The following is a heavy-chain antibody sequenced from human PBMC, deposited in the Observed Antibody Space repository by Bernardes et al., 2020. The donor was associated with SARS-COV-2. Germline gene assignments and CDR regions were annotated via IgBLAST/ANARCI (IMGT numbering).Heavy chain of an antibody. CDR3: AREGYYYADY. D-gene: IGHD3-22*01. CDR2: VDPSGST. J-gene: IGHJ4*02. Sequence: SETLTLTCIVSGVSLSNYYWRWIRQPAGKGLDWIGRVDPSGSTNLNPSLKSRVTMSVDTSKNQFSLKLNSVTAADTAVYFCAREGYYYADYWGQGTLLIVS. CDR1: GVSLSNYY. V-gene: IGHV4-4*07.